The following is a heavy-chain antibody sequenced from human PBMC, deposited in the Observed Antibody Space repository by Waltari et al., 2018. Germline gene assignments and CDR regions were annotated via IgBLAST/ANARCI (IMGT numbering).Heavy chain of an antibody. CDR3: ATRIPSDHSGSFYYYGMDV. CDR2: IILRFKTP. CDR1: GGTFNSFA. Sequence: QLVQSGAEVKKPGSSVIVSCKASGGTFNSFALSWVRQAPGQGLEWMVGIILRFKTPTNARKFQGRLTATADESTSTAYMELNSLRSEDSALYYCATRIPSDHSGSFYYYGMDVWGQGTTVTVSS. V-gene: IGHV1-69*13. D-gene: IGHD6-6*01. J-gene: IGHJ6*02.